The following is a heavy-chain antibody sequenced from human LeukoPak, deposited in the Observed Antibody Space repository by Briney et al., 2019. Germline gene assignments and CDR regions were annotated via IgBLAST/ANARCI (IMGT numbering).Heavy chain of an antibody. Sequence: PSETLSLTCTVSGGSISSSSYYWGWIRQPPGKGLEWIGSIYYSGSTYYNPSLKSRVTISVDRSKNQFSLKLSSVTAADTAVYYCARDSGDGDAFDIWGQGTMVTVSS. CDR1: GGSISSSSYY. V-gene: IGHV4-39*07. CDR2: IYYSGST. J-gene: IGHJ3*02. D-gene: IGHD7-27*01. CDR3: ARDSGDGDAFDI.